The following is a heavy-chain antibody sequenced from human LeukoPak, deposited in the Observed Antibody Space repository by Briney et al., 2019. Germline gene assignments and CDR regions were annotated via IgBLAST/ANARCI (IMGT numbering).Heavy chain of an antibody. V-gene: IGHV4-59*01. CDR3: AREKLGMEAFDI. CDR2: IYYSGST. CDR1: GGSISSYY. Sequence: PSETLSLTCTVSGGSISSYYWSWIRQPPGKGLEWIGYIYYSGSTNYNPSLKSRVTISVDTSKNQFSLKLSSVTAADTAVYYCAREKLGMEAFDIWGQGTMVTVSS. D-gene: IGHD7-27*01. J-gene: IGHJ3*02.